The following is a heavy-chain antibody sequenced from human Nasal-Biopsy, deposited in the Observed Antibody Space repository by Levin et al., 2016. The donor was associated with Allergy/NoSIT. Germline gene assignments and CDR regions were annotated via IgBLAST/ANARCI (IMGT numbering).Heavy chain of an antibody. CDR3: ARDRGSIAVAPDDY. CDR1: GFMFSSYA. D-gene: IGHD6-19*01. CDR2: ISYNGNNE. V-gene: IGHV3-30-3*01. Sequence: GESLKISCAASGFMFSSYAMHWVRQAPGKGLEWVALISYNGNNEYYADSVKGRFTISRDNSKNTLYLHMNSLRTEDTAVYYCARDRGSIAVAPDDYWGQGTLVTVSS. J-gene: IGHJ4*02.